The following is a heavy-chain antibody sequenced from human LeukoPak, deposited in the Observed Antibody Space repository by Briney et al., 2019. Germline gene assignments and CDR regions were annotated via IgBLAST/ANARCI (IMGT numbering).Heavy chain of an antibody. CDR1: GGSLSGYY. D-gene: IGHD2-8*01. CDR3: ARRSGMLAYYFDY. J-gene: IGHJ4*02. Sequence: PSETLSLTCAVYGGSLSGYYWSWIRQPPGKGLEWIGEINHSGSTNYNPSLKSRVTISVDTSKNQFSLKLSSVTAADTAVYYCARRSGMLAYYFDYWGQGTLVTVSS. V-gene: IGHV4-34*01. CDR2: INHSGST.